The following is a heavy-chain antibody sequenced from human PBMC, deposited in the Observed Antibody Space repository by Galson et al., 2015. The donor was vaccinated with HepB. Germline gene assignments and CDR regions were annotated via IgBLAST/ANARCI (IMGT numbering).Heavy chain of an antibody. D-gene: IGHD3-9*01. CDR3: ARDLLVTYYDILTGVVHFYGGMDV. Sequence: SLRLSCAGSGFTFSSYWMSWVRQAPGKGLEWVANIKRDGSEKDYVDSVKGRFTISRDNTKNSLYLQMNSLSADDTAVYYCARDLLVTYYDILTGVVHFYGGMDVWGQGTTVTVSS. V-gene: IGHV3-7*01. CDR2: IKRDGSEK. CDR1: GFTFSSYW. J-gene: IGHJ6*02.